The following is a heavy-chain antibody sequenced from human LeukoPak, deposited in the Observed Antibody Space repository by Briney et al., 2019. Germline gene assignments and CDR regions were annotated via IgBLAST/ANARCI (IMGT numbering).Heavy chain of an antibody. CDR2: IYYSGST. J-gene: IGHJ4*02. CDR3: AGATLHYYDSSGYFDY. V-gene: IGHV4-59*05. Sequence: PSETLSLTCTVSGCSISGYYWSWIRQPPGKGLEWIGSIYYSGSTYYNPSLKSRVTISVDTTKNQFSLKLSSVTAADTAVYYCAGATLHYYDSSGYFDYWGQGTLVTVSS. CDR1: GCSISGYY. D-gene: IGHD3-22*01.